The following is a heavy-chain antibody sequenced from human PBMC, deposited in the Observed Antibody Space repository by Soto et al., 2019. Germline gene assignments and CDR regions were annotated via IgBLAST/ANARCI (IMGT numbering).Heavy chain of an antibody. J-gene: IGHJ4*02. CDR2: IYYSGSS. D-gene: IGHD6-13*01. Sequence: QVQLQESGPGLVKPSETLSLTCTVSGGSIGNSYWSWIRQSPGKGLEWIGYIYYSGSSNYNPSLKSRVSISVDTSKNQCSRKLRSVTAADTAVYYCARHSSSWPIFDYWGQGTLVIVSS. CDR1: GGSIGNSY. V-gene: IGHV4-59*08. CDR3: ARHSSSWPIFDY.